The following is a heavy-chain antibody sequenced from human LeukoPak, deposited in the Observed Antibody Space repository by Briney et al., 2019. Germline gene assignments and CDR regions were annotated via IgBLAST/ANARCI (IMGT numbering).Heavy chain of an antibody. CDR3: AREIPSGYDFWSGYYKSYYYGMDV. Sequence: GASVKVSCKASGYTFTSYAMNWVRQAPGQGLEWMGWTNTNTGNPTYAQGFTGRFVFSLDTSVSTAYLQISSLKAEDTAVYYCAREIPSGYDFWSGYYKSYYYGMDVWGQGTTVTVSS. V-gene: IGHV7-4-1*02. J-gene: IGHJ6*02. CDR1: GYTFTSYA. D-gene: IGHD3-3*01. CDR2: TNTNTGNP.